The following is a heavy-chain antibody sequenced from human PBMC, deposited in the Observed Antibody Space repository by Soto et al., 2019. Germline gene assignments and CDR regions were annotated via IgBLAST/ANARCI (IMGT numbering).Heavy chain of an antibody. D-gene: IGHD3-3*01. CDR1: GGSISSSSYY. J-gene: IGHJ4*02. V-gene: IGHV4-39*01. Sequence: SETLSLTCTVSGGSISSSSYYWGWIRQPPGKGLEWIGSIYYSGRTYYNPSLKSRVTISVDTSKNQSSLKLSSVTAADTAVYYCARLKYDFWSVAFDYWGQGTLVTVSS. CDR2: IYYSGRT. CDR3: ARLKYDFWSVAFDY.